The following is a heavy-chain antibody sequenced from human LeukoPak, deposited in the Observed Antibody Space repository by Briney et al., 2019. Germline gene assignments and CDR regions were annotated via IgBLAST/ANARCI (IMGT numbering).Heavy chain of an antibody. V-gene: IGHV3-30*02. CDR2: IRYDGTKT. D-gene: IGHD2-8*01. CDR1: GFQFSRNG. Sequence: GGSLRLSCTASGFQFSRNGMHWVRQAPGKGLEWVASIRYDGTKTFYGDSVGGRFTISRDNSKNTLYLEMNSLRHEDTAVYSCARDFDDVNGNFYYIPDFWGQGTLVTVSS. CDR3: ARDFDDVNGNFYYIPDF. J-gene: IGHJ4*02.